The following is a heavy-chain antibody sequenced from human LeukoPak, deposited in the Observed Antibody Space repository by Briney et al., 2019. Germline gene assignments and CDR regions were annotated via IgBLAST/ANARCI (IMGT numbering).Heavy chain of an antibody. CDR3: ARERGYSGYDCRNYYYMDV. Sequence: GASVKVSCKASGYTFTSYDINWVRQATGQGLEWMGWMHPNSGNTGYAQKFQGRVTITRNTSISTANMEMSSLRSEDTAVDYCARERGYSGYDCRNYYYMDVWGKGTTVTVSS. CDR1: GYTFTSYD. J-gene: IGHJ6*03. CDR2: MHPNSGNT. D-gene: IGHD5-12*01. V-gene: IGHV1-8*03.